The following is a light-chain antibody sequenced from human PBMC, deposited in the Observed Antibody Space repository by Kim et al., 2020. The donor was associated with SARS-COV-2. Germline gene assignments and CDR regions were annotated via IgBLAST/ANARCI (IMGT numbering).Light chain of an antibody. J-gene: IGKJ5*01. V-gene: IGKV3-15*01. CDR3: QQYGYWRA. Sequence: SVDRGERAKLSCLPRQDIGSGLAWYEQKPGQDPRVLIYGASTRAAGIRARFSGRGSGTEFTLTIRGLQSDDFAIYYCQQYGYWRAFGQGTRLEIK. CDR2: GAS. CDR1: QDIGSG.